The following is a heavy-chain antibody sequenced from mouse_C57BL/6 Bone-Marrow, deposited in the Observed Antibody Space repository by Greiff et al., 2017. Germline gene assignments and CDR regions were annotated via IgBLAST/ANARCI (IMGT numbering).Heavy chain of an antibody. D-gene: IGHD3-3*01. V-gene: IGHV3-6*01. CDR3: ASGTPAGEYFDY. Sequence: EVQVVESGPGLVKPSQSLSLTCSVTGYSITSGYYWNWIRQFPGNKLEWMGYISYDGSNNYNPSLKNRISITRDTSKNQFFLKLNSVTTEDTATXYCASGTPAGEYFDYWGQGTTLTVSS. J-gene: IGHJ2*01. CDR2: ISYDGSN. CDR1: GYSITSGYY.